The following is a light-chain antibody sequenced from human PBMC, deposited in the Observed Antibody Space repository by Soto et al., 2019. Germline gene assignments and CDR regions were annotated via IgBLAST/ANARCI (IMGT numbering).Light chain of an antibody. J-gene: IGLJ2*01. CDR3: SSYTISRPHVV. V-gene: IGLV2-14*01. Sequence: QSALTQPASVSGSPGQSITISCTGISSDVGGYNYVSWYQHYPGKAPKLMIYEVNNRPSGVSNRFSGSKSGNTASLTISGLQAEDEAEYYCSSYTISRPHVVFGGGTKLTVL. CDR2: EVN. CDR1: SSDVGGYNY.